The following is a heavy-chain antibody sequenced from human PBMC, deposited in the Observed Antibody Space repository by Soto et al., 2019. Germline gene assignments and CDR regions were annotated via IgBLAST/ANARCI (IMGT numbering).Heavy chain of an antibody. Sequence: PSETLSLTCTVSGDSIRSTDYYWSWIRQAPGKGLEWIGYVYYTGSTYYNPSLMSRLTISVDTSKNQFSLQLTSVTAAETAVYYCVRTARQGAVAPHWFDRWGQGTQVTVSS. CDR1: GDSIRSTDYY. CDR3: VRTARQGAVAPHWFDR. V-gene: IGHV4-30-4*08. CDR2: VYYTGST. J-gene: IGHJ5*02. D-gene: IGHD2-21*02.